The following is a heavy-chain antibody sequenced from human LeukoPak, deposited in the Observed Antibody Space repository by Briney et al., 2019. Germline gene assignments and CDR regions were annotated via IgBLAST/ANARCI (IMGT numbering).Heavy chain of an antibody. J-gene: IGHJ6*02. Sequence: ASVKVSCKASGYTFTSYDINWVRQATGQGLEWMGWMNPNSGNTGYAQKFQGRVTITADKSTSTAYMELSSLRSEDTAVYYCAREPRFGEPYGMDVWGQGTTVTVSS. D-gene: IGHD3-10*01. CDR2: MNPNSGNT. V-gene: IGHV1-8*03. CDR3: AREPRFGEPYGMDV. CDR1: GYTFTSYD.